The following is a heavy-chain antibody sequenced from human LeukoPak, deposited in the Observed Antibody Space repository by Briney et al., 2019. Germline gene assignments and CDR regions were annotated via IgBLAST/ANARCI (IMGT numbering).Heavy chain of an antibody. CDR2: RNPNSGNT. CDR3: ARAVRIVGANPLLGPFEYYFDY. V-gene: IGHV1-8*03. D-gene: IGHD1-26*01. Sequence: ASVKVSCKPSGYTFTSYDINWVRQATGHGPEWIGWRNPNSGNTGYGKKFQGRITLTSNTSISTAYMELSRLRSEDTAVYYCARAVRIVGANPLLGPFEYYFDYWGQGTRDTGSS. CDR1: GYTFTSYD. J-gene: IGHJ4*02.